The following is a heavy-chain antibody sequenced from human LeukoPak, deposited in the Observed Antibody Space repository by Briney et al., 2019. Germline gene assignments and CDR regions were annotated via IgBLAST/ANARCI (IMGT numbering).Heavy chain of an antibody. V-gene: IGHV4-61*02. CDR2: IYTSGST. J-gene: IGHJ6*03. CDR1: GGSISSGSYY. CDR3: ARTGAAYYYYYYMDV. Sequence: SETLSLTCTVSGGSISSGSYYWSWIRQPAGKGLEWIGRIYTSGSTNYNPSLKSRATISVDTSKNQFSLKLSSVTAADTAVYYCARTGAAYYYYYYMDVWGKGTTVTVSS. D-gene: IGHD1-14*01.